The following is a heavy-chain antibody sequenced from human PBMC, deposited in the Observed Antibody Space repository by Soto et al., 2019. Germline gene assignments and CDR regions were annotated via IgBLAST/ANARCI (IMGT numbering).Heavy chain of an antibody. V-gene: IGHV4-31*03. CDR2: IYYSGST. J-gene: IGHJ4*02. CDR1: GGSISRGGYY. D-gene: IGHD6-13*01. CDR3: PRDARGSSSYFDY. Sequence: SETLSLTCTVSGGSISRGGYYWSWIRQHPGKGLEWIGYIYYSGSTCYNPSLKSRVTISVDTSKNQFSLKLSSVTAADTAVYYCPRDARGSSSYFDYWGQGTLVTVSS.